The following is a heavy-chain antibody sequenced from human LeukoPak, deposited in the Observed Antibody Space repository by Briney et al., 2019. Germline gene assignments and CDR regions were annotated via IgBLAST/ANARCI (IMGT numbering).Heavy chain of an antibody. J-gene: IGHJ4*02. CDR2: IYPGDSDT. CDR3: ARLPSVGPTDPPDY. CDR1: GYNFNTFW. D-gene: IGHD1-26*01. Sequence: GESLKISCEGSGYNFNTFWIGWVRQKPGEGLEWVGIIYPGDSDTKYSPAVQGQVTISADKPITTAYLQWSSLKASDTAMYYCARLPSVGPTDPPDYWGQGTLVTFSS. V-gene: IGHV5-51*01.